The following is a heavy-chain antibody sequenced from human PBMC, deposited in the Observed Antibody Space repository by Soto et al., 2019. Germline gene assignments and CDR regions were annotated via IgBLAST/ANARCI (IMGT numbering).Heavy chain of an antibody. J-gene: IGHJ6*03. CDR1: GCSISIYY. D-gene: IGHD3-16*02. Sequence: SETLSLTCTVSGCSISIYYWSWIRQPPGKGLEWIGYIYYSGSTNYNPSLKSRVTISVDTSKNQFSLKLSSVTAADTAVYYCAGLGELSPNYYYYYMDFWGKGTTVTVSS. CDR3: AGLGELSPNYYYYYMDF. CDR2: IYYSGST. V-gene: IGHV4-59*08.